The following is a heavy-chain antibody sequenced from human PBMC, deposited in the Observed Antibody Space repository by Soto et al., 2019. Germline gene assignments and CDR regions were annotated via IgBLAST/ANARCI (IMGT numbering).Heavy chain of an antibody. CDR3: ATFLSPGIAVAGYFDY. Sequence: ASVKXSCXXSGXTXTXXSXXXXXXAPGKGXXXMGGFDPQDGEKLHARKFQGRVTMTEDTSTDTAYMELSSLRSEDTAVYYCATFLSPGIAVAGYFDYWGQGTLVTVSS. J-gene: IGHJ4*02. V-gene: IGHV1-24*01. CDR1: GXTXTXXS. CDR2: FDPQDGEK. D-gene: IGHD6-19*01.